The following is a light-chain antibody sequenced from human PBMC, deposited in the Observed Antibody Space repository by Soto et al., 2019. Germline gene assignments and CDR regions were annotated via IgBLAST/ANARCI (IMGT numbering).Light chain of an antibody. CDR2: DTS. V-gene: IGKV3-11*01. CDR3: QQRSHWPPISA. CDR1: QSVTSY. J-gene: IGKJ4*01. Sequence: EIVLTQSPGTLSLSPGERATLSCRASQSVTSYFAWYQHKPGQAPRLLIYDTSNRAIGIPARFSGSGSGTDFTLTITSLEPEDSAVYYCQQRSHWPPISAFGGGTKVDIK.